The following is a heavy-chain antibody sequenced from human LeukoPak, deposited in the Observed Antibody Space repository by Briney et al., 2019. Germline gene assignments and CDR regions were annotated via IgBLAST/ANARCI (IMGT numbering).Heavy chain of an antibody. CDR2: INPNSGGT. Sequence: WASVKVSCKASGYTFTGYYMHWVRQAPGQGLEWMGWINPNSGGTNYAQKFQGRVTMTRDTSISTAYMELSRLRSDDTAVYYCARRGWFGELRDFDYWGQGTLVTVSS. CDR1: GYTFTGYY. V-gene: IGHV1-2*02. CDR3: ARRGWFGELRDFDY. J-gene: IGHJ4*02. D-gene: IGHD3-10*01.